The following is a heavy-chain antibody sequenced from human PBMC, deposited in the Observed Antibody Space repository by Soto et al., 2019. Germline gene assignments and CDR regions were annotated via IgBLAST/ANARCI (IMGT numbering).Heavy chain of an antibody. Sequence: ASVTVSCKASGYTFTDYKLHWVRQAPGQGLEWMGWVDPNGGGTNSAQKFQGSVTMTRDTSITTAYLELSRLRTNDTATYFCATWVDYGDYEGFDFWGQGTLVTVSS. D-gene: IGHD4-17*01. J-gene: IGHJ4*02. V-gene: IGHV1-2*04. CDR3: ATWVDYGDYEGFDF. CDR1: GYTFTDYK. CDR2: VDPNGGGT.